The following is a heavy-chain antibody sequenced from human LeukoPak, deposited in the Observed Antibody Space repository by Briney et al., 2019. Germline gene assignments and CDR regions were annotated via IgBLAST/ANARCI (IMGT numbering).Heavy chain of an antibody. J-gene: IGHJ2*01. D-gene: IGHD3-22*01. Sequence: SETLSLTCAVYGGSFSGYYWSWIRQPPGKGLEWIGEINHSGSTNHNPSLKSRVTISVDTSKNQFSLKLSSVTAADTAVYYCAGLYYLLRYFDLWGRGTLVTVS. CDR2: INHSGST. CDR1: GGSFSGYY. V-gene: IGHV4-34*01. CDR3: AGLYYLLRYFDL.